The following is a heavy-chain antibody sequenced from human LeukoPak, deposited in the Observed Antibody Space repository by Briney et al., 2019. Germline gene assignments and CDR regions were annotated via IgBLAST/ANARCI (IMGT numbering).Heavy chain of an antibody. J-gene: IGHJ5*02. Sequence: ASVKVSCKASGYTFTGYYMHWVRQAAGQGLEWMGWINPNSGGTNYAQKFQGRVTMTRDTSISTAYMELSRLTSDDTAMYYCAREYCSTSNCAARWFDPWGQGTLVTVSS. CDR2: INPNSGGT. CDR3: AREYCSTSNCAARWFDP. D-gene: IGHD2-2*01. CDR1: GYTFTGYY. V-gene: IGHV1-2*02.